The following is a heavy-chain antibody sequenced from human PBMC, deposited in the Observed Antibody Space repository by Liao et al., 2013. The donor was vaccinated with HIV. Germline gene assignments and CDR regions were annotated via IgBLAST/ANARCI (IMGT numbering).Heavy chain of an antibody. CDR2: IYYSGST. V-gene: IGHV4-59*12. D-gene: IGHD6-19*01. Sequence: QVQLQESGPGLVKPSETLSLTCTVSGGSISSYYWSWIRQPPGKGLEWIGYIYYSGSTNYNPSLKSRVTISVDTSKNQFSLKLSSVTAADTAVYYCARGGQWLVAFDIWGQGTMVTVSS. CDR3: ARGGQWLVAFDI. J-gene: IGHJ3*02. CDR1: GGSISSYY.